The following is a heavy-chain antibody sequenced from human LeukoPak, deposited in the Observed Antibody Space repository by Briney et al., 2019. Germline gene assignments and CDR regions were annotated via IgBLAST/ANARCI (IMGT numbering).Heavy chain of an antibody. CDR3: SRGPTIRGRWFDP. J-gene: IGHJ5*02. V-gene: IGHV1-46*03. D-gene: IGHD5-24*01. CDR1: GCTFTSYY. CDR2: INPSGGST. Sequence: ASVKVSCKASGCTFTSYYMHWVRQAPGQGLEWMGIINPSGGSTSYAQKFQGRVTMTRDTSTSTVYMELSSLRSEDTAVYYCSRGPTIRGRWFDPWGQGTLVTVSS.